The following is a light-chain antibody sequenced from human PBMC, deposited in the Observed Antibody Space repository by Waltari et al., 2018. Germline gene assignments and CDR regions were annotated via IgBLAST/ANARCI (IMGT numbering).Light chain of an antibody. CDR2: GAS. Sequence: EIVLTQSPGTLSLSPGERATLSCRASQSVSSNYLVWYQQKPGQAPRLLIYGASSRATGIPDKFSGSGSGTDFTLTINRLEPEDVAVYYCQQDGRSPLTFGGGTKVEIK. CDR3: QQDGRSPLT. J-gene: IGKJ4*01. V-gene: IGKV3-20*01. CDR1: QSVSSNY.